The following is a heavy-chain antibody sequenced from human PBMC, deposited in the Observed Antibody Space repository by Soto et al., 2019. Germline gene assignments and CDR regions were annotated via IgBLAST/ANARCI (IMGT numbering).Heavy chain of an antibody. CDR1: GFTFSSYA. J-gene: IGHJ6*02. CDR2: ISGSGGST. CDR3: AKDQKIGITIFGVVSLAYGSGSQDGMDV. V-gene: IGHV3-23*01. Sequence: GGSLRLSCAASGFTFSSYAMSWVRQAPGKGLEWVSAISGSGGSTYYADSVKGRFTISRDNSKNALYLQMNSLRAEDTAVYYCAKDQKIGITIFGVVSLAYGSGSQDGMDVWGQGTTVTVSS. D-gene: IGHD3-3*01.